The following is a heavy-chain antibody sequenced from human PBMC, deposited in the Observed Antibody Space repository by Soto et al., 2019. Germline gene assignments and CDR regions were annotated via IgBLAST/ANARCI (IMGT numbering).Heavy chain of an antibody. Sequence: ASVKVSCKASGYTFTSYGISWVRQAPGQGLEWMGWISAYNGNTNYAQKLQGRVTMTTDTSTSTAYMELRSLRSDDTAVYYCARDFDPVLRFLERRSPAHYWGPGTLVTVSS. V-gene: IGHV1-18*01. J-gene: IGHJ4*02. CDR1: GYTFTSYG. CDR2: ISAYNGNT. CDR3: ARDFDPVLRFLERRSPAHY. D-gene: IGHD3-3*01.